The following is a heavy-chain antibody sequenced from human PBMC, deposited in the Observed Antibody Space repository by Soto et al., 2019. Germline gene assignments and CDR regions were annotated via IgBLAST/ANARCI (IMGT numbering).Heavy chain of an antibody. J-gene: IGHJ4*02. V-gene: IGHV3-23*04. CDR2: ISGNGGTT. CDR3: VKDNNWADPG. D-gene: IGHD3-16*01. Sequence: EVQLVESGGGLEQPGGSLRLSCAASGFTFSTNAMTWVRQAPGKGLDWVSIISGNGGTTFYADSVKGRFTVSRDNSKNTLYLQMNSLRVEETAIYYGVKDNNWADPGWGQGTLVTVSS. CDR1: GFTFSTNA.